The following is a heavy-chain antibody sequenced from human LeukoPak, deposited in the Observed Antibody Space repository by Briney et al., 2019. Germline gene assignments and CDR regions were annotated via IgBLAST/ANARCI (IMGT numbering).Heavy chain of an antibody. V-gene: IGHV4-39*01. D-gene: IGHD6-19*01. CDR1: GDSISSRSFY. CDR2: IYYSGIT. CDR3: ARHFPHMDYTGWKQGWFDP. Sequence: PSETLSLTCTVSGDSISSRSFYWGWIRQPPGKGLDWIGTIYYSGITYSNPSLKSRISISVDTSKNQFSLRLGSLTAADTAVYYCARHFPHMDYTGWKQGWFDPWGQGTLVTVSS. J-gene: IGHJ5*02.